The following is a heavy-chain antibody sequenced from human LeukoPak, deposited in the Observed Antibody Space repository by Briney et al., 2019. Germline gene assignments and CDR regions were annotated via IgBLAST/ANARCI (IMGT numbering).Heavy chain of an antibody. CDR1: GYTFTSYG. D-gene: IGHD3-22*01. CDR3: ACYYYDSSGYPRPWFDP. Sequence: ASVKVSCKASGYTFTSYGISWVRQAPGQGLEWMGWISVYNGNTNYARELQGRLTMTTDTSTSTAYMELRSLRSDDTAVYYCACYYYDSSGYPRPWFDPWGQGTLVIVSS. V-gene: IGHV1-18*01. CDR2: ISVYNGNT. J-gene: IGHJ5*02.